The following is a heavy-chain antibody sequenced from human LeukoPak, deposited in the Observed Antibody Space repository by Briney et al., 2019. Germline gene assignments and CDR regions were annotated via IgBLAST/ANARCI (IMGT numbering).Heavy chain of an antibody. CDR1: GASISSGSNY. D-gene: IGHD2-15*01. V-gene: IGHV4-39*07. CDR3: ARRAIRCSGGSCRSHYMDV. CDR2: IYSSGST. Sequence: SETLSLTCSVSGASISSGSNYWGWIRQPPGKTLEWIGSIYSSGSTYYNPSLKSRVIIIIDTPKNHFSLTLSSVTAADTAVYYCARRAIRCSGGSCRSHYMDVWGKGTTVTISS. J-gene: IGHJ6*03.